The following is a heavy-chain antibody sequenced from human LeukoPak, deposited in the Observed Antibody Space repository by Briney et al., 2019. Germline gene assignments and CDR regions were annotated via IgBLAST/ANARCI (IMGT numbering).Heavy chain of an antibody. V-gene: IGHV4-59*01. Sequence: SETLSLTCTVSSGSISSYYWSWIRQPPGKGLEWIGYIYYSGNTNYNPSLKSRVTMSVDTSKNQFSLKLSSVTAADTAVYYCARAKTYYGSGDFDYWGQGTLVTVSS. CDR1: SGSISSYY. J-gene: IGHJ4*02. CDR2: IYYSGNT. D-gene: IGHD3-10*01. CDR3: ARAKTYYGSGDFDY.